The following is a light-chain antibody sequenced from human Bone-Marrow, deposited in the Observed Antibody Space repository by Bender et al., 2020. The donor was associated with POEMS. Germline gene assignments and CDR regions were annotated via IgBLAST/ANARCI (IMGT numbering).Light chain of an antibody. CDR2: TNN. CDR3: QSYDGDLSGSV. CDR1: SSNIGAGYD. Sequence: QSVLTQPPSASATPGQRVTISCAGSSSNIGAGYDVHWYQQLPGTAPKLLIFTNNNRPSGVPDRFSGSRSGTSASLAITGLQAEDESDYYCQSYDGDLSGSVFGGGTRLTVL. V-gene: IGLV1-40*01. J-gene: IGLJ2*01.